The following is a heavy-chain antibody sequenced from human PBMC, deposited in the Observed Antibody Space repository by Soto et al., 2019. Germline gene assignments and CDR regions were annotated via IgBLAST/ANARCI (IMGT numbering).Heavy chain of an antibody. J-gene: IGHJ6*02. CDR3: ARAGCDGGTCYTLVGLRYGMDV. CDR1: GFTFSSYA. Sequence: QVQLVESGGGVVQPGRSLRLSCAASGFTFSSYAMYWVRQAPGKGLEWVAIISYDGNNKHYADSVKGRFTIARDNSQNTLYRQMNSLGAEDTAVYYCARAGCDGGTCYTLVGLRYGMDVWGQGTTVTVSS. D-gene: IGHD2-15*01. CDR2: ISYDGNNK. V-gene: IGHV3-30-3*01.